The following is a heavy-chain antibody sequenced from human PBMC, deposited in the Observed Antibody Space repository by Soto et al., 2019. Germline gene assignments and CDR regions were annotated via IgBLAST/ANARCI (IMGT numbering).Heavy chain of an antibody. J-gene: IGHJ6*02. CDR3: AKLTKYSSSWHRNYYYYYGMDL. V-gene: IGHV3-23*01. D-gene: IGHD2-2*01. CDR1: AFPFSTYA. Sequence: QLLESGGGLVQSGGSLRLSCAASAFPFSTYAMSWVRRAPGKGLEWVSIISVSGGSTYSADSVKGRFTISRDNSKNTLYLQMDSLRADDTAVYYCAKLTKYSSSWHRNYYYYYGMDLWGQGTTVTVS. CDR2: ISVSGGST.